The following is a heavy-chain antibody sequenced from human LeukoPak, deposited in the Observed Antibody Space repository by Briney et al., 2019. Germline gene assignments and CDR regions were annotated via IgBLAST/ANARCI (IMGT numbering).Heavy chain of an antibody. D-gene: IGHD3-10*02. CDR2: INPYNDIT. J-gene: IGHJ6*03. CDR3: ARLFGELLLPSDHFYYMDV. CDR1: GYTFTSYD. V-gene: IGHV1-18*01. Sequence: GASVKVSCKASGYTFTSYDINWVRQAPGQGLEWMGWINPYNDITDYAQTFKGRVTMTTDTSTSTAYMELRSLRSDDTAVYYCARLFGELLLPSDHFYYMDVWGKGTAVTVSS.